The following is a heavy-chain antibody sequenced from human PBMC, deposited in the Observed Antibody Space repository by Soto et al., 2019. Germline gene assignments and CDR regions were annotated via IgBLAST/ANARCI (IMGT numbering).Heavy chain of an antibody. V-gene: IGHV3-23*01. J-gene: IGHJ4*02. Sequence: GGSLRLSCAASGFTFSSYAMSWVRQAPGKGLEWVSAISGSGGSTYYADSVKGRFTISRDNSKNTLYLQMNSLRAEDTAVYYCAKSTQIYSGSYYASFDYWGQGTLVTVSS. CDR1: GFTFSSYA. CDR3: AKSTQIYSGSYYASFDY. CDR2: ISGSGGST. D-gene: IGHD1-26*01.